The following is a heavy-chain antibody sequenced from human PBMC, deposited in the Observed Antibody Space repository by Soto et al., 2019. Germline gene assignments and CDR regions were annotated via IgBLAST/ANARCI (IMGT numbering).Heavy chain of an antibody. Sequence: GGSLRLSSVASGFTFSSYWMHWVRQAPGKGLVWVSRIKYDGSDTSYADSVQGRFTISRDNAKNTLYLQMNSLRAEDTALYYCANLYIGAIDVWGQGTMVTVSS. CDR3: ANLYIGAIDV. J-gene: IGHJ3*01. CDR1: GFTFSSYW. CDR2: IKYDGSDT. V-gene: IGHV3-74*01.